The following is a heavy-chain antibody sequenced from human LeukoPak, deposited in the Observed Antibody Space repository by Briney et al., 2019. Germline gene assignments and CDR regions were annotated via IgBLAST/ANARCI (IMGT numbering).Heavy chain of an antibody. Sequence: GGSLRLSCAVSGFTLSSYWMSWVRQAPGKGLEWVANINQDGSEKHCVDSVKGRFTISRDNAKNSLYLQMSSLRADDTAVYYCTRNEVWGQGTLVTVSS. CDR2: INQDGSEK. CDR1: GFTLSSYW. J-gene: IGHJ4*02. CDR3: TRNEV. V-gene: IGHV3-7*01.